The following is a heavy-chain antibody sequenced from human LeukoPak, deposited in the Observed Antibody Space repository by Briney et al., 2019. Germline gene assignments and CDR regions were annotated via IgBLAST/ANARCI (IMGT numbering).Heavy chain of an antibody. CDR3: ARAPGDHDY. Sequence: PGRSLRLSCAASGFTFSSYAMHWVRQAPGKGLEWVAVISYDGSKKYYADSVKGRFTISRDNSKNTLYLQMNSLRAEDTAVYYCARAPGDHDYWGQGTLVTVSS. J-gene: IGHJ4*02. V-gene: IGHV3-30-3*01. D-gene: IGHD2-21*02. CDR2: ISYDGSKK. CDR1: GFTFSSYA.